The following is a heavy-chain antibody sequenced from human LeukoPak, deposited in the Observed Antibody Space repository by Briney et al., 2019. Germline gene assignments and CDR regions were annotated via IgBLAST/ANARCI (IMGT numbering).Heavy chain of an antibody. Sequence: GGSLRLSCAASGFTFRSYAMNWVRQAPGKGLEWVSDISGSGSATYYADSVKGRFTISRDNSKNTLYLQMNSLRAEDTAVYYCAKDQYGEAFDIWGPGTMVTVSS. CDR1: GFTFRSYA. CDR3: AKDQYGEAFDI. D-gene: IGHD4-17*01. J-gene: IGHJ3*02. CDR2: ISGSGSAT. V-gene: IGHV3-23*01.